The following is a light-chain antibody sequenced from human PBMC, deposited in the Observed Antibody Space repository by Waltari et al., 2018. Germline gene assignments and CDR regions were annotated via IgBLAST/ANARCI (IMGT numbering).Light chain of an antibody. Sequence: DIQMTQSPSSLSASVGDKLTITCRASQSITRYVDWYQQKPGKAPKLLIYAASTLQTGVPSRFSGSGSGTEFTVTISSVQSEDFATYYCQQSYKTPYTFGQGTKLEI. V-gene: IGKV1-39*01. CDR2: AAS. CDR3: QQSYKTPYT. J-gene: IGKJ2*01. CDR1: QSITRY.